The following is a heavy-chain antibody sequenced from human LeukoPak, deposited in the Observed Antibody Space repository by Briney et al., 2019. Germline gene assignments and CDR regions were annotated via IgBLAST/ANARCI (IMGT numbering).Heavy chain of an antibody. CDR2: FYTGGTP. D-gene: IGHD2-21*01. CDR1: GGSLTSYY. J-gene: IGHJ4*02. Sequence: SETLSLTCTVSGGSLTSYYWSWIRQPAGKGLEWIGRFYTGGTPNYNPSLKSRVTILVDTSRNQFSLKLSSVTAADTAVYYCARGGIPDYWGQGILVTVSS. CDR3: ARGGIPDY. V-gene: IGHV4-4*07.